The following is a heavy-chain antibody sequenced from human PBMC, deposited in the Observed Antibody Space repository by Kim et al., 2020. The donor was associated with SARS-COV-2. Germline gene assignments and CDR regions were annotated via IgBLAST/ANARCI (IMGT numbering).Heavy chain of an antibody. CDR3: TTFNRQDAFHA. CDR2: IKNKPTGGTT. Sequence: GGSLRLSCAASAFTLNNVWMNWVRQPPGKGLEWLGVIKNKPTGGTTHFAALVEGIFTISKDDSKNMLYLQINSLKTEDTAMYYCTTFNRQDAFHAWGRGTMVIVSS. CDR1: AFTLNNVW. J-gene: IGHJ3*01. V-gene: IGHV3-15*01.